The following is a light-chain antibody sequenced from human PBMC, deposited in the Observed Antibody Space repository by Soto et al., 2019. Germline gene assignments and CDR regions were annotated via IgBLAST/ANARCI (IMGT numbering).Light chain of an antibody. Sequence: IQLTQSPSSLSASIGDRVSITCRASQDIKTYVAWYQQKPGKAPKLLIYGAFTLQSGVPSRFNGSGSGTDFTLTISRLQPEDFAVYFCQQYATSPFTFGQGTKLEIK. V-gene: IGKV1-9*01. CDR1: QDIKTY. J-gene: IGKJ2*01. CDR3: QQYATSPFT. CDR2: GAF.